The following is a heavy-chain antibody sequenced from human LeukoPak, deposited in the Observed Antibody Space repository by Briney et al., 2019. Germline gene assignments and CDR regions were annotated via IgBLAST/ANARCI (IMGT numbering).Heavy chain of an antibody. CDR1: GYTFTSYG. D-gene: IGHD4-17*01. CDR3: ASEVDDYGDYNPPYY. J-gene: IGHJ4*02. Sequence: GASVKVSCKASGYTFTSYGISWVRQAPGQGLEWMGWISAYNGNTNYAQKLQGRVTMTTDTSTSTAYMELRSLRSDDTAVYYCASEVDDYGDYNPPYYWGQGTLVTVSS. CDR2: ISAYNGNT. V-gene: IGHV1-18*01.